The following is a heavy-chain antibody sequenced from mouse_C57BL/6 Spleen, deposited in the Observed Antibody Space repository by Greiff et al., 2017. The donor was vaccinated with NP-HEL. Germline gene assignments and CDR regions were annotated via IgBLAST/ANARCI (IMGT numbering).Heavy chain of an antibody. J-gene: IGHJ2*01. CDR1: GYTFTSYW. D-gene: IGHD2-5*01. V-gene: IGHV1-55*01. Sequence: QVQLQQPGAELVKPGASVKMSCKASGYTFTSYWITWVKQRPGQGLEWIGDIYPGSGSTNYNEKFKSKATLTVDTSSSTAYMQLSSLTSEDSAVYYCARGGSNYKEYYFDYWGQGTTLTVSS. CDR3: ARGGSNYKEYYFDY. CDR2: IYPGSGST.